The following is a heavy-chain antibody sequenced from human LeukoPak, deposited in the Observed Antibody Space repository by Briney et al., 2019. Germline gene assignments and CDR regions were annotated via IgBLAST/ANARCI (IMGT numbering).Heavy chain of an antibody. D-gene: IGHD3-10*01. CDR2: ISSSGSTI. V-gene: IGHV3-48*03. CDR3: ARVHGAGWFGEESGSQSEPPPQPVDY. Sequence: PGGSLRLSCAASGFTFSSYEMNWVRQAPGKGLEWVSYISSSGSTIYYADSVKGRFTISRDNAKNSLYLQMNSLRAEDTAVYYCARVHGAGWFGEESGSQSEPPPQPVDYWGQGTLVTVSS. CDR1: GFTFSSYE. J-gene: IGHJ4*02.